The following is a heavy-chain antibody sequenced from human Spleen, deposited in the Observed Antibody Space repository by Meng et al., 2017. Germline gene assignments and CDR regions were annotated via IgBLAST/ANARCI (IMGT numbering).Heavy chain of an antibody. D-gene: IGHD1-26*01. CDR3: ARDHGGEWGLPGYFYYGMDV. V-gene: IGHV4-59*01. Sequence: GSLRLSCSISGGSISSYYWGWIRQPPGKGLEWIGHINYRGNTKYNPSLKSRGTISVDMSKDQFSLKLISVTAADTAVYYCARDHGGEWGLPGYFYYGMDVWGQGTTVTVSS. CDR1: GGSISSYY. CDR2: INYRGNT. J-gene: IGHJ6*02.